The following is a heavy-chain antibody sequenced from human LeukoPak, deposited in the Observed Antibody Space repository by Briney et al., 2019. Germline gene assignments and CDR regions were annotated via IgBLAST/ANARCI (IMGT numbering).Heavy chain of an antibody. V-gene: IGHV3-21*01. D-gene: IGHD2-2*01. CDR3: ARRRCTSTSCFADY. J-gene: IGHJ4*02. CDR1: GFTFSSYS. Sequence: GGSLRLSCAASGFTFSSYSMNWIRQAPGKGLEWVSAISSSSSYIYYADSVKGRFTISRDNAKNSLYLQMNSLRAEDTAVYYCARRRCTSTSCFADYWGQGTLVTVSS. CDR2: ISSSSSYI.